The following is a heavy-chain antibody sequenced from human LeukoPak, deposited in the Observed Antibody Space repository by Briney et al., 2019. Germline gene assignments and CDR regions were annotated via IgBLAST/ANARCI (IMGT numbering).Heavy chain of an antibody. CDR1: GFTFSIYW. D-gene: IGHD3-22*01. J-gene: IGHJ6*02. CDR3: ARSPGGPFYDSSGYFFWPLYYYYGMDV. CDR2: IKQDGSEK. Sequence: GGSLRLSCAASGFTFSIYWMSWVRQAPGKGLEWVANIKQDGSEKYYVDSVKGRFTISRDNAKNSLYLQMNSLRAEDTAVYYCARSPGGPFYDSSGYFFWPLYYYYGMDVWGQGTTVTVSS. V-gene: IGHV3-7*01.